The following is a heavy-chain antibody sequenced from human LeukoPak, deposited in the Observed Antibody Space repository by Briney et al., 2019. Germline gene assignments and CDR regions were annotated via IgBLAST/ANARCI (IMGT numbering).Heavy chain of an antibody. CDR3: AKRVCSWYCTHNYYFDY. Sequence: GGSLRLSCAASGFTFSSYDMHWVRQATGKGLEWVSAIGTAGDTYYADSVKGRFTISRDNSKNTLYLQMNSLRAEDTAVYYCAKRVCSWYCTHNYYFDYWGQGTLVTVSS. CDR2: IGTAGDT. V-gene: IGHV3-13*01. CDR1: GFTFSSYD. D-gene: IGHD6-13*01. J-gene: IGHJ4*02.